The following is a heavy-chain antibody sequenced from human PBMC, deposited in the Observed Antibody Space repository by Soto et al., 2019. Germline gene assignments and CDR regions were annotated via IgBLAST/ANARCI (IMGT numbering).Heavy chain of an antibody. D-gene: IGHD3-10*02. CDR2: INPKFGDT. CDR3: ARNMDYYYGRGSGNGHGV. CDR1: GYTFTAYH. Sequence: QVQLVQSGAEVKEPGDSVRVSCEASGYTFTAYHIHWVRQAPGQGLEWMGWINPKFGDTTYAQDFQGRVSTTRDMSISTVYMELSRLTSDDTAIYYCARNMDYYYGRGSGNGHGVWGQGTTVTVFS. V-gene: IGHV1-2*02. J-gene: IGHJ6*02.